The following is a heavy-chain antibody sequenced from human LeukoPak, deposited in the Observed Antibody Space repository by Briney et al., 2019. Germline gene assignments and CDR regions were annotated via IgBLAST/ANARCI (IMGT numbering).Heavy chain of an antibody. Sequence: GGSLRLSCAASGFTVSSNYMIWVRQAPGKGLEWVSVIYSGGSTYYADSVKGRFTISRDNSRNTLYLQMNSLRAEDTAVYYCARGSLDSGSYYAGYWGQGTLVTVSS. V-gene: IGHV3-53*01. D-gene: IGHD3-10*01. CDR1: GFTVSSNY. CDR3: ARGSLDSGSYYAGY. J-gene: IGHJ4*02. CDR2: IYSGGST.